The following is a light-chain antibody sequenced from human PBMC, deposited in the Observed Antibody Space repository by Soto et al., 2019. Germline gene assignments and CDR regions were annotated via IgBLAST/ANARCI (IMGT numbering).Light chain of an antibody. CDR2: QDN. CDR1: KLGDKY. J-gene: IGLJ3*02. Sequence: SYELTQPPSVSVSPGQTASITCSGDKLGDKYGCWYQQKPGQSPVLVIYQDNTRPSGIPERFSGSNSGNTATLTISGTQAMDEADYYCQAWDSVTAWVFGGGTKLTVL. V-gene: IGLV3-1*01. CDR3: QAWDSVTAWV.